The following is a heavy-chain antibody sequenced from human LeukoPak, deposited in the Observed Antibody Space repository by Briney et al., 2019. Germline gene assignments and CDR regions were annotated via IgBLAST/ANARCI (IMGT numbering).Heavy chain of an antibody. D-gene: IGHD6-19*01. V-gene: IGHV3-30*18. CDR2: ISYDGSNK. J-gene: IGHJ4*02. Sequence: PGGSLRLSCAASGFTLSTHWMTWVRQAPGKGLEWVAVISYDGSNKYYADSVKGRFTISRDNSKNTLYLQMNSLRAEDTAVYYCAKIQSIAVAGTAYYFDYWGQGTLVTVSS. CDR3: AKIQSIAVAGTAYYFDY. CDR1: GFTLSTHW.